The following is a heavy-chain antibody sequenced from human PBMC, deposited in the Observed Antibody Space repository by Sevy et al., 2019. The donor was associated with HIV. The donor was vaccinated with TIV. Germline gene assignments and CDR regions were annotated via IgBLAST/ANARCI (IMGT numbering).Heavy chain of an antibody. D-gene: IGHD3-16*01. J-gene: IGHJ6*02. CDR3: ARDIGGLGSF. CDR1: GFTFSSYW. V-gene: IGHV3-74*01. Sequence: GGPLRLSCAASGFTFSSYWMHWVRQAPGKGLVWVSRSNEDGSTTNYADSVKGRFTISRDNAKNTLYLQMHSLRAEDTAVYYCARDIGGLGSFWGQGTTVTVSS. CDR2: SNEDGSTT.